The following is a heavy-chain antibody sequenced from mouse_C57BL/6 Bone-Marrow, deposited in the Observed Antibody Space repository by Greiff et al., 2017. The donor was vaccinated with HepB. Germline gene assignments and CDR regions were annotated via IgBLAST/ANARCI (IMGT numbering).Heavy chain of an antibody. V-gene: IGHV1-64*01. CDR2: IHPNSGST. CDR1: GYTFTSYW. J-gene: IGHJ4*01. D-gene: IGHD1-1*01. Sequence: VQLKQPGAELVKPGASVKLSCKASGYTFTSYWMHWVKQRPGQGLEWIGMIHPNSGSTNYNEKFKSKATLTVDKSSSTAYMQLSSLTSEDSAVYYCARSLFITTVVAPYYYAMDYWGQGTSVTVSS. CDR3: ARSLFITTVVAPYYYAMDY.